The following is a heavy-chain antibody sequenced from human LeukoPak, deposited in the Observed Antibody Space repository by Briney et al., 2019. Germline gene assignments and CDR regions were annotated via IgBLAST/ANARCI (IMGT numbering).Heavy chain of an antibody. Sequence: SETLSLTCSVSGGSINSHYWSWLRQPPGKRLEGIGYIFNTGNTNYNPSLASRVTMSVDTSRAQFFLRLSPVTAADTAIYYCASRPADTTWYGVFDYWSQGTLGTVSA. CDR1: GGSINSHY. J-gene: IGHJ4*02. CDR2: IFNTGNT. D-gene: IGHD3-10*01. CDR3: ASRPADTTWYGVFDY. V-gene: IGHV4-59*11.